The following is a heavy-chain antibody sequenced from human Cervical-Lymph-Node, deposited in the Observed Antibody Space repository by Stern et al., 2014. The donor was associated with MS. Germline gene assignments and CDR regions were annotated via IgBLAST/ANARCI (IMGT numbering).Heavy chain of an antibody. CDR1: GFTFSSYG. CDR3: ARAVADRGYYFDY. Sequence: VQLEESGGGVVQPGRSLRLSCAASGFTFSSYGMHWVRQAPGKGLEWVAVIWYDGSNKYYAYSVKGRFTISRDNSKNTLYLQMNSLRAEDTAVYYCARAVADRGYYFDYWGQGTLVTVSS. CDR2: IWYDGSNK. V-gene: IGHV3-33*01. D-gene: IGHD6-19*01. J-gene: IGHJ4*02.